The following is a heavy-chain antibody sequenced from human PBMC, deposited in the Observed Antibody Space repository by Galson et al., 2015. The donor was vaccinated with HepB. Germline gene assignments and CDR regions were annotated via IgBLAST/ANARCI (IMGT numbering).Heavy chain of an antibody. D-gene: IGHD3-16*01. J-gene: IGHJ6*02. Sequence: LRPGCAGSRFSVGSNPLGWVRQAPGNRLAWVSVIYRGGNTYYADTVMGRFTISSDNSKNTLHLQMNSLSAEDTAVYYCARGEGTHSGRYTLAAYGMDVWGQGTTVTVSS. CDR2: IYRGGNT. CDR1: RFSVGSNP. V-gene: IGHV3-53*01. CDR3: ARGEGTHSGRYTLAAYGMDV.